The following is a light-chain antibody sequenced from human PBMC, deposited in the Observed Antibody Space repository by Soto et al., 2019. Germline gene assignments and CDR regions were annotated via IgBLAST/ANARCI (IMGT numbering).Light chain of an antibody. CDR3: QQYGSSPLYS. CDR2: NTS. V-gene: IGKV3-20*01. J-gene: IGKJ2*01. CDR1: QSVSSGY. Sequence: EVVLTQSPGTLSLSPGERATLSYRASQSVSSGYLAWYQQKPGQAPRLVIYNTSHRAAGIPDRFSGSGSETDFTLTITRLEPEDFAVYYCQQYGSSPLYSFGQGTNLEIK.